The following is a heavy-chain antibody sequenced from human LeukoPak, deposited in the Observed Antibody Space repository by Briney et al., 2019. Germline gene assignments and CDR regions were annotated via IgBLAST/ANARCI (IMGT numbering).Heavy chain of an antibody. V-gene: IGHV6-1*01. CDR1: GDSVSSNSAA. D-gene: IGHD6-13*01. CDR3: ARDFKLVRNFDY. J-gene: IGHJ4*02. Sequence: SQTLSLTRAISGDSVSSNSAAWKWTRQSPSRGLEWLGRTYYRSKWYNDYAVSVKSRITINPDTSKNQFSLQLNSVTPEDTAVYYCARDFKLVRNFDYWGQGTLVTVSS. CDR2: TYYRSKWYN.